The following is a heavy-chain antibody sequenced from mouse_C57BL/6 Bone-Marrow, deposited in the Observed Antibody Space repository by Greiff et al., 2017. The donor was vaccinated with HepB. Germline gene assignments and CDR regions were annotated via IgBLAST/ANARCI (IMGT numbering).Heavy chain of an antibody. CDR2: IDPENGDT. J-gene: IGHJ4*01. CDR3: TTFITTVDYYAMDY. V-gene: IGHV14-4*01. D-gene: IGHD1-1*01. CDR1: GFNIKDDY. Sequence: EVQLQQSGAELVRPGASVKLSCTASGFNIKDDYMHWVKQRPEQGLEWIGWIDPENGDTEYASKFQGKATITADTSSNTAYLQLSSLTSEDTAVYYCTTFITTVDYYAMDYWGQGTSVTVSS.